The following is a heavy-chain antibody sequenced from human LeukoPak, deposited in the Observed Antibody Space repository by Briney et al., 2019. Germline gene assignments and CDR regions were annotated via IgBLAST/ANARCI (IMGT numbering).Heavy chain of an antibody. J-gene: IGHJ3*02. CDR2: INHSGST. CDR3: ARGRYDILTGSPGAFDI. Sequence: SETLSLTCAVYGGSFSGYYWSWIRQPPGKGLEWIGEINHSGSTNYNLSLKSRVTISVDTSKNQFSLKLSSVTAADTAVYYCARGRYDILTGSPGAFDIWGQGTMVTVSS. D-gene: IGHD3-9*01. CDR1: GGSFSGYY. V-gene: IGHV4-34*01.